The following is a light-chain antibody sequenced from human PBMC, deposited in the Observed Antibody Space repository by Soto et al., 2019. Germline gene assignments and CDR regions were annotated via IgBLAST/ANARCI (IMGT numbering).Light chain of an antibody. Sequence: DIQMTQSPSSLSASVGDRVTITCRASQGISNYLAWYQQKPGQVPKLLIYAASTLQSGVPSLFSGSGSGTDFPLTISSQQPEYVATYYCQKYYSARWTFGQGTRVDIK. CDR2: AAS. V-gene: IGKV1-27*01. CDR1: QGISNY. J-gene: IGKJ1*01. CDR3: QKYYSARWT.